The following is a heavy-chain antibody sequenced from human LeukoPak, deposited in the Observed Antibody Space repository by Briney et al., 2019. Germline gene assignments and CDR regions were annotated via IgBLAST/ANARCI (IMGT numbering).Heavy chain of an antibody. CDR1: GYTFTSNY. CDR3: ARAGIAVAVYNWFDP. V-gene: IGHV1-69*13. Sequence: ASVKVSCKASGYTFTSNYIHWVRQAPGQGLEWMGGIIPIFGTANYAQKFQGRVTITADESTSTAYMELSSLRSEDTAVYYCARAGIAVAVYNWFDPWGQGTLVTVSS. J-gene: IGHJ5*02. D-gene: IGHD6-19*01. CDR2: IIPIFGTA.